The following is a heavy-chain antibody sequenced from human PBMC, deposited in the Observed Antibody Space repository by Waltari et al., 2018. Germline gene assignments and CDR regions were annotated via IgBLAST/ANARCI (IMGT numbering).Heavy chain of an antibody. J-gene: IGHJ4*02. V-gene: IGHV3-7*01. CDR2: IKQDGSEK. CDR3: ATSGWYCFDY. CDR1: GFPLSSFW. Sequence: EVQLVESGGGLVQPGGSLRLSCAASGFPLSSFWMNWTRQTPGKGLEWVAGIKQDGSEKYYADSVKGRFTISRDNAKNSLYLQMNSLRAEDTAVYYCATSGWYCFDYWGQGTLVTVSS. D-gene: IGHD6-19*01.